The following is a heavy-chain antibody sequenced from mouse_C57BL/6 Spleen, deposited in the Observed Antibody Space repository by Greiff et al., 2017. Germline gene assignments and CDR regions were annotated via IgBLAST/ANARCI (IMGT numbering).Heavy chain of an antibody. J-gene: IGHJ4*01. V-gene: IGHV2-2*01. Sequence: VQLVESGPGLVQPSQSLSITCTVSGFSLTSYGVHWVRQSPGKGLEWLGVIWSGGSTDHNAAFISRLSISKDNSKSQVFFKMNSLQADDTAIYYCTRSLRRGYYAMDYWGQGTSVTVSS. D-gene: IGHD6-2*01. CDR2: IWSGGST. CDR1: GFSLTSYG. CDR3: TRSLRRGYYAMDY.